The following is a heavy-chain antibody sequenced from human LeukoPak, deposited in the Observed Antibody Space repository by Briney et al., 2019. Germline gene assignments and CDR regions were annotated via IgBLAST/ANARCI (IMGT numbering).Heavy chain of an antibody. V-gene: IGHV4-31*03. CDR3: ARDKVSSGGNTHD. Sequence: SETLSLTCTVSGGSISSGGYYWSWLRQHPGKGLEWIGYIYYSGSTYYNPSLKSRVTISVDTSKNQFSLKLSSVTAADTAVYYCARDKVSSGGNTHDWGQGTLVTVSS. J-gene: IGHJ4*02. CDR2: IYYSGST. CDR1: GGSISSGGYY. D-gene: IGHD4-23*01.